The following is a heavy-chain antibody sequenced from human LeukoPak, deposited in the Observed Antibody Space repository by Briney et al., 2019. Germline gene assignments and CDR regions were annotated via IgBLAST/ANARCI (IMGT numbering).Heavy chain of an antibody. CDR1: GFTFSSYA. CDR2: ITGSDGST. Sequence: GGSLRLSCAASGFTFSSYAMSWVRQAPGKGLEWVSAITGSDGSTYYAGSVKGRFTISRDNSKNTLYLQMNSLRAEDPAVYYCAKGTGRYYYYGMDVWGQGTTVTVSS. V-gene: IGHV3-23*01. J-gene: IGHJ6*02. CDR3: AKGTGRYYYYGMDV. D-gene: IGHD1-14*01.